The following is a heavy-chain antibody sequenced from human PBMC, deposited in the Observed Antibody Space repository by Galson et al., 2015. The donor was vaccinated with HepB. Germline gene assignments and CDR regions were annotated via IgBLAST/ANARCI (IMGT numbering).Heavy chain of an antibody. Sequence: SLRLSCAASGFTFSSYAMSWVRQAPGKGLEWVSAISGSGGSTYYADSVKGRFTISRDNSKNTLYLQMDSLRAEDTAVYYCAKVNIVVVVAATLFDYWGQGTLVTVSS. CDR3: AKVNIVVVVAATLFDY. CDR1: GFTFSSYA. CDR2: ISGSGGST. D-gene: IGHD2-15*01. V-gene: IGHV3-23*01. J-gene: IGHJ4*02.